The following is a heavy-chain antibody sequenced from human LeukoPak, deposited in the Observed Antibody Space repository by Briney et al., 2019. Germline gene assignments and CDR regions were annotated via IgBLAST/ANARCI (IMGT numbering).Heavy chain of an antibody. Sequence: SSETLSLTCAVYGGSFSGYYWSWIRQPPGKGLEWIGEINHSGSTNYDPSLKSRVTISVDTSKNQFSLKLSSVTAADTAFYYCASQGHHGKIVGTTLSYFYMDVWGKGTTVTVSS. CDR3: ASQGHHGKIVGTTLSYFYMDV. V-gene: IGHV4-34*01. CDR2: INHSGST. J-gene: IGHJ6*03. D-gene: IGHD1-26*01. CDR1: GGSFSGYY.